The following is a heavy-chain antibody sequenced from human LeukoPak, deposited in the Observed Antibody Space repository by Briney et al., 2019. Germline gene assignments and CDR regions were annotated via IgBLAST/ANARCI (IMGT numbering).Heavy chain of an antibody. V-gene: IGHV3-30-3*01. Sequence: GWSLRLSCAASGFTFSNYAIHWVRQAPGKGLEWAALISKDGTGTYYPDSVKGRFTTSRDNSKNTLYLQMNSLRTEDTAMYYCAILGYSSSAFGCWGQGTLVTVSS. D-gene: IGHD2-2*01. J-gene: IGHJ4*02. CDR3: AILGYSSSAFGC. CDR1: GFTFSNYA. CDR2: ISKDGTGT.